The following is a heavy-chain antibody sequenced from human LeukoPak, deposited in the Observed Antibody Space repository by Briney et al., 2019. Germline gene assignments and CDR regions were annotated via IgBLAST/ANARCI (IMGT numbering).Heavy chain of an antibody. V-gene: IGHV4-39*07. CDR2: IYHSGST. D-gene: IGHD6-25*01. J-gene: IGHJ4*02. CDR3: ARGGVYSSAL. CDR1: GGSISSSSYY. Sequence: SETLSLTCTVSGGSISSSSYYWGWIRQPPGKGLEWIGSIYHSGSTYYNPSLKSRVTISVDTSKNQFSLKLSSVTAADTAVYYCARGGVYSSALWGQGTLVTVSS.